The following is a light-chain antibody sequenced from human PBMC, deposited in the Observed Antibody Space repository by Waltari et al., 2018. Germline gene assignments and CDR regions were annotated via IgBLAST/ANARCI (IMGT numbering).Light chain of an antibody. Sequence: SYVLTQPPSVSVAPGETARITCGGNNIESKSVNWYRQRPGQAPVVVISYDNDRAAGIPERFSGSNSGNTATLTISRVEAGDEADYQVWDANTDPGVFGTGTEVTVL. CDR2: YDN. V-gene: IGLV3-21*01. J-gene: IGLJ1*01. CDR3: QVWDANTDPGV. CDR1: NIESKS.